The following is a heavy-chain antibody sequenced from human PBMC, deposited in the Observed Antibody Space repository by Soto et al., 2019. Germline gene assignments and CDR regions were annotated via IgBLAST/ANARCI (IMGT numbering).Heavy chain of an antibody. CDR1: GFTFSSYA. V-gene: IGHV3-23*01. CDR3: AKDKSRLGGYSSSLYYFDY. D-gene: IGHD6-13*01. Sequence: EVQLLESGGGLVQPGGSLRLSCAASGFTFSSYAMSWVRQAPGKGLEWVSAISGSGGSTYYADSVKGRFTISRDNSKNTLYLQMNSLRAEDTAVYYCAKDKSRLGGYSSSLYYFDYWGQGTLVTVSS. CDR2: ISGSGGST. J-gene: IGHJ4*02.